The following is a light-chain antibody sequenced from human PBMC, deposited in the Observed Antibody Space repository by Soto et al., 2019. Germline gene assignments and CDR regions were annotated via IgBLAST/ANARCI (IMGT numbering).Light chain of an antibody. V-gene: IGLV2-8*01. Sequence: QSVLTQPPSASGSFGQSVTISCTGTSRDVGGYNYVSWYQQHPGKAPKLMIYEVSERPSVVPDRFSGSKSGNTASLTVSGLQADDEADYYCSSYSGTNYHYVFGTGTKVTVL. CDR3: SSYSGTNYHYV. J-gene: IGLJ1*01. CDR2: EVS. CDR1: SRDVGGYNY.